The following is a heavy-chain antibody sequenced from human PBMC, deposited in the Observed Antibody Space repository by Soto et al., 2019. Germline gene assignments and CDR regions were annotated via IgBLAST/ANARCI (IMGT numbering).Heavy chain of an antibody. D-gene: IGHD4-4*01. Sequence: PGGSLRLSCGASGFTFSSYSMNWVRQSPGKGLEGVSSISGSGNYTHYADFLRGRFTISRDNAKTSLYLQRNSLRAEDTAVYYCAREGINNYNEYYFDSWGQGAVVTVSS. J-gene: IGHJ4*02. CDR2: ISGSGNYT. CDR1: GFTFSSYS. CDR3: AREGINNYNEYYFDS. V-gene: IGHV3-21*01.